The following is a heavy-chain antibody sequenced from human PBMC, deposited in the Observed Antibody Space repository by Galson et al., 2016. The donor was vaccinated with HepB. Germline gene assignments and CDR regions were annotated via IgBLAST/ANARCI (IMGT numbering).Heavy chain of an antibody. CDR2: IYYSAST. J-gene: IGHJ4*02. D-gene: IGHD2-15*01. V-gene: IGHV4-39*01. CDR3: ARRYCSGCSCYPYYFDY. Sequence: ETLSLTCSVSGGSISSSSYYCGWIRQPPGKGLEWIGSIYYSASTYYNPSLKSRVTISVDTSKNQFSLKLTSVTAADTAVYYCARRYCSGCSCYPYYFDYWGQGTLVTVSS. CDR1: GGSISSSSYY.